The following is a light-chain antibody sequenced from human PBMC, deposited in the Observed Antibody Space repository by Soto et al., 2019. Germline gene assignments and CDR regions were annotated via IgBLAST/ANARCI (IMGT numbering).Light chain of an antibody. CDR2: GAS. CDR3: QHYNNWPPLT. V-gene: IGKV3-15*01. Sequence: EIVMTQPPATLSVSPGERATLSCRASQSVSSNLAWYQQKPGQAPRLLIYGASTRATGIPARFSGSGSGTEFTLTISSLQSEDFAVYSCQHYNNWPPLTFGGGTKVEIK. CDR1: QSVSSN. J-gene: IGKJ4*01.